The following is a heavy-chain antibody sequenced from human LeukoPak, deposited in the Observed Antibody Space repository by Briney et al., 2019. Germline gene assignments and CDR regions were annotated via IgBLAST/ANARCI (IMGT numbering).Heavy chain of an antibody. CDR3: TRDSGTTGEVKFDP. J-gene: IGHJ5*02. V-gene: IGHV4-4*07. Sequence: PSETLSLICRVSGASISTYYWSWIRQPVGKGLEWIGQIKTTGSTHYNSSLESRVTMSLDTSKKEFSLNLTSVTAADTALYYCTRDSGTTGEVKFDPWGQGTLVTVSS. CDR2: IKTTGST. CDR1: GASISTYY. D-gene: IGHD4-17*01.